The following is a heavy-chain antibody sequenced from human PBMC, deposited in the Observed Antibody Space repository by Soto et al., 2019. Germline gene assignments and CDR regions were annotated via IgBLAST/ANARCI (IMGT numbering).Heavy chain of an antibody. D-gene: IGHD4-17*01. Sequence: PSETLSLTCTVSGGSISSYYWSWIRQPPGKGLEWIGYIYCSGSTNYNPSLKSRVTISVDTSKNQFSLKLSSVTAADTAVYYCAREGHYGDFDYWDQGTLVTVSS. V-gene: IGHV4-59*01. CDR1: GGSISSYY. CDR3: AREGHYGDFDY. CDR2: IYCSGST. J-gene: IGHJ4*02.